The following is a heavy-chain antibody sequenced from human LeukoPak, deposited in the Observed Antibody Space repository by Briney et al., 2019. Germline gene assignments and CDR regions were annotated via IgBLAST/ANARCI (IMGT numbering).Heavy chain of an antibody. Sequence: GGSLRLSCAASGFTFSHFAMTRVRQAPGKGLEGVAVLSYDGSNKYYADSVKGRFTISRDNSKNTLYLQMNSLRAEDTAVYYCARPPREGYYYYYGMDVWGQGTTVTVSS. J-gene: IGHJ6*02. CDR2: LSYDGSNK. D-gene: IGHD1-26*01. CDR1: GFTFSHFA. V-gene: IGHV3-30-3*01. CDR3: ARPPREGYYYYYGMDV.